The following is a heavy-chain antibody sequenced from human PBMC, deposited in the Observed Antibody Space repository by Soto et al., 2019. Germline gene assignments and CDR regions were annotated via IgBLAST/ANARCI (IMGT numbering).Heavy chain of an antibody. CDR3: ATRDYGSGSYLYAFDI. CDR1: GGSISSGGYY. V-gene: IGHV4-31*03. CDR2: IYYSGST. D-gene: IGHD3-10*01. J-gene: IGHJ3*02. Sequence: SETLSLTCTVSGGSISSGGYYWSWIRQHPGKGLEWIGYIYYSGSTYYNPSLKSRVTISVDTSKNQFSLKLSSVTAADTAVYYCATRDYGSGSYLYAFDIWGQGTMVT.